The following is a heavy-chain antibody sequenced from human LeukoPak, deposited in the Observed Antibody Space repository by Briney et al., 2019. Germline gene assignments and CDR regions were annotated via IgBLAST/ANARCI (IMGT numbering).Heavy chain of an antibody. V-gene: IGHV4-38-2*01. Sequence: SETLSLTCAVSGYSISSGYYWGWIRQPPGKGLEWIGSIYHSGSTYYNPSLKSRVTISVDTSKNQFSLKLSSVTAADTAVYYCARSVNGYEFHYWGQGTLVTVSS. CDR3: ARSVNGYEFHY. CDR1: GYSISSGYY. J-gene: IGHJ4*02. CDR2: IYHSGST. D-gene: IGHD5-12*01.